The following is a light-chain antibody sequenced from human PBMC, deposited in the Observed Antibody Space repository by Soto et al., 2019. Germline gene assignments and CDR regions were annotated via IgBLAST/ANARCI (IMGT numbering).Light chain of an antibody. CDR3: QQYDSAPRFT. Sequence: EIVLTQSPGTLSLSPGERATLSCRASQSVSSSYLAWYQQKPGQAPRLLIYGASSRATGIPDRFSGSGSGTDFTLTISRLEPEDFALYYCQQYDSAPRFTFGPGTKVDIK. CDR1: QSVSSSY. V-gene: IGKV3-20*01. CDR2: GAS. J-gene: IGKJ3*01.